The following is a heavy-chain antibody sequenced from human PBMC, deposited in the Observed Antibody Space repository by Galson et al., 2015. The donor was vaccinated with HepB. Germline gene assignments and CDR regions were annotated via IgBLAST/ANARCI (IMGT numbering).Heavy chain of an antibody. Sequence: CAISGDSVSRNSVAWNWIRQSPSRGLEWLGRIYYRSKWYNDYAMSVKSRIIINPDTSNNQFSLQLKSASPEDTAVYYCARDRVLFFGLTDKVRGGLQRVNWFNAWGQGTPVTVSS. CDR2: IYYRSKWYN. V-gene: IGHV6-1*01. D-gene: IGHD3-10*01. J-gene: IGHJ5*02. CDR3: ARDRVLFFGLTDKVRGGLQRVNWFNA. CDR1: GDSVSRNSVA.